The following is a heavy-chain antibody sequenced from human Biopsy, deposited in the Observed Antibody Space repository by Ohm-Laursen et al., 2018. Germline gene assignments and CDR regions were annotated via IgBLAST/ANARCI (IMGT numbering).Heavy chain of an antibody. J-gene: IGHJ5*02. Sequence: SDTLSLTCTVSGGSIRSNGFYWGWIRQPPGKGLEWIGSISYRGTTSYNPSLKSRVPISVDTSKNQFSLKVSSMTAADTALYFCARHPTGFWFDPWGHGTLVTVSS. CDR2: ISYRGTT. CDR1: GGSIRSNGFY. V-gene: IGHV4-39*01. CDR3: ARHPTGFWFDP.